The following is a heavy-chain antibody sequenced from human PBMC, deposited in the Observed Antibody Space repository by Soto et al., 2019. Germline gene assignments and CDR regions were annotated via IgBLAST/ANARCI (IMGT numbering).Heavy chain of an antibody. J-gene: IGHJ4*02. CDR1: GFAFSGSV. CDR3: TRDGLRLGELSYDY. Sequence: RPSGAASGFAFSGSVMHWVRQSSWKELEWVGLIRRKANNYAAAYAASVKGRFTSSRDDSKKTVYLQMNSLKTEDTAVYYCTRDGLRLGELSYDYWGQGVLGTVSS. CDR2: IRRKANNYAA. V-gene: IGHV3-73*01. D-gene: IGHD3-16*02.